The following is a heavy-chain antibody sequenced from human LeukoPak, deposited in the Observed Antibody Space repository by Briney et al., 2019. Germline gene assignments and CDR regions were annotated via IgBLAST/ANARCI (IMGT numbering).Heavy chain of an antibody. D-gene: IGHD3-10*01. CDR1: GFTFSSYA. Sequence: PGESLRLSCAASGFTFSSYAMSWVRQPPGKGLEWVSAISGSGGSTYYADSVKGRFTISRDNSKNTLYLQMDSLRAEDTAVYYCAKDRGYAFDLWGQGTLVTVFS. CDR2: ISGSGGST. CDR3: AKDRGYAFDL. J-gene: IGHJ3*01. V-gene: IGHV3-23*01.